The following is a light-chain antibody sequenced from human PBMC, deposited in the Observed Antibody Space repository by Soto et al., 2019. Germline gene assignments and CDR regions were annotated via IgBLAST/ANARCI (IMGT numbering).Light chain of an antibody. CDR1: ATDVGSYNY. Sequence: QSVLTQPASVSGSPGRSITISCTGTATDVGSYNYVSWYQQHPNKAPKLMIYEVSNRPSGISNRFFGSKSGNTASPTISGLQAEDEADYYCSSFTSSLTWVFGGGTKVTVL. CDR3: SSFTSSLTWV. CDR2: EVS. V-gene: IGLV2-14*01. J-gene: IGLJ3*02.